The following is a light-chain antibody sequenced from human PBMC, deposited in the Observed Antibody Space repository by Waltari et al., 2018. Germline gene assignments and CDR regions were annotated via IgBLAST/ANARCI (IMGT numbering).Light chain of an antibody. CDR2: AAS. V-gene: IGKV1-9*01. CDR3: QQLSTYPQSLT. J-gene: IGKJ4*01. CDR1: QGISSS. Sequence: DIQLTQSPSFLSVSVGDRVTITCRASQGISSSLAWYQQKPGKAPKLLVYAASSLQSGVPSRFSGSGSGTEFTLTISSLQPEDFASYYCQQLSTYPQSLTFGGGTKVEI.